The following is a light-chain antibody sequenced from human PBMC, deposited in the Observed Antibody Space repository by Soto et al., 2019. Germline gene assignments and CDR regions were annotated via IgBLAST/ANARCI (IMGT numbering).Light chain of an antibody. CDR2: AAS. V-gene: IGKV1-27*01. CDR3: QKYNSAPRT. CDR1: QGISNY. Sequence: DIQMTQSPSSLSASVGDRVTITCRASQGISNYLAWYQQKPGKVPKLLIYAASTLQSGVPSRFSGSGSGSDFTLTISRLQPEDVANYYCQKYNSAPRTFGQGTKVEIK. J-gene: IGKJ1*01.